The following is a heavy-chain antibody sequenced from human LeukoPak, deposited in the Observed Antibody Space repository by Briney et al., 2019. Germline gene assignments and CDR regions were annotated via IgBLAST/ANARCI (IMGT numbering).Heavy chain of an antibody. CDR3: AKDVGTLLLYYGMDV. CDR2: ISGNGGST. V-gene: IGHV3-23*01. CDR1: GFTFSSYA. Sequence: GGSLRLSCAASGFTFSSYAMSWVRQAPGKGLEWVSAISGNGGSTYYADSVKGRFTISRDNSKNTLYLQMNSLRAEDTAVYYCAKDVGTLLLYYGMDVWGQGTTVTVSS. J-gene: IGHJ6*02. D-gene: IGHD2-15*01.